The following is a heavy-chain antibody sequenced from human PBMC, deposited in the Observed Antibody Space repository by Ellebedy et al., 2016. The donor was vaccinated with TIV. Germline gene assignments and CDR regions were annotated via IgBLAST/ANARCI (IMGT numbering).Heavy chain of an antibody. CDR2: ISVSGCNT. CDR3: ARDPVGVGPAFDI. Sequence: GESLKISCAASGLTSSSHAMSWVRQAPGKGLEWVFSISVSGCNTYYADSVKGRFTISRDNSKDTLYLQVNSLRAEDTAVYYCARDPVGVGPAFDIWGQGTMVTVSS. CDR1: GLTSSSHA. V-gene: IGHV3-23*01. J-gene: IGHJ3*02. D-gene: IGHD4-23*01.